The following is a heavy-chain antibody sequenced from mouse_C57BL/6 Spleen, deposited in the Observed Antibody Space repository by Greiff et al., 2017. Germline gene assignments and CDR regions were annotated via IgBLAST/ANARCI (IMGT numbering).Heavy chain of an antibody. Sequence: QVQLQQPGAELVKPGASVKLSCKASGYTFTSYWMQWVKQRPGQGLEWIGEIDPSDIYTNYNQKFKGKATLTVDTSSSTAYMQLSRLTSEDSAVYYCARGDLVYWYFDVWGTGTTVTVSS. CDR3: ARGDLVYWYFDV. CDR2: IDPSDIYT. J-gene: IGHJ1*03. V-gene: IGHV1-50*01. D-gene: IGHD2-2*01. CDR1: GYTFTSYW.